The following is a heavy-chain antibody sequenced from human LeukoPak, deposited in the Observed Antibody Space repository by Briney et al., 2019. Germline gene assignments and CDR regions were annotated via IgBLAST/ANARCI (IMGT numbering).Heavy chain of an antibody. CDR2: TYYRSKCYI. CDR3: TRDQEGMDV. V-gene: IGHV6-1*01. Sequence: SQTLSLTCAISGDSVSSNIAAWNWVRQSPSRGLEWLGRTYYRSKCYIDYAVSVKSRATINPDTSKNQFSLQLSSVTPEDTAVYYCTRDQEGMDVWGQGTTVTVSS. CDR1: GDSVSSNIAA. J-gene: IGHJ6*02.